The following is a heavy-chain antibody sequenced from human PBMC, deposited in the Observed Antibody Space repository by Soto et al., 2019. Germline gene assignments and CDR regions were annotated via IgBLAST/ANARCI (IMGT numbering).Heavy chain of an antibody. V-gene: IGHV5-10-1*01. CDR2: IDPSDSYT. D-gene: IGHD2-2*01. J-gene: IGHJ6*02. CDR3: ASSPRGYCSSTSCRELGNYYGMDV. Sequence: GESLKISCKGSGYSFTNYWIGWVRQMPGKGLEWMGRIDPSDSYTNYSPSFQGHVTISAEKSISTAYLQWSSLKASDTAMYYCASSPRGYCSSTSCRELGNYYGMDVWGQGTTVTVSS. CDR1: GYSFTNYW.